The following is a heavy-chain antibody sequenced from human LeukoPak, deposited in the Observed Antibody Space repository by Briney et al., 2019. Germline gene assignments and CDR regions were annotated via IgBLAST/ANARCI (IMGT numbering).Heavy chain of an antibody. CDR2: INPNGGGT. J-gene: IGHJ4*02. CDR1: GYTFTNYY. Sequence: ASVKVSCEASGYTFTNYYIHWVRQAPGQGLQWMGWINPNGGGTNYAQKFQGRVTMTSDTSITTAYMELSRLRSDDTAMYYCARGGSLVFGVLNDWGQGTLVTVSS. CDR3: ARGGSLVFGVLND. V-gene: IGHV1-2*02. D-gene: IGHD3-16*01.